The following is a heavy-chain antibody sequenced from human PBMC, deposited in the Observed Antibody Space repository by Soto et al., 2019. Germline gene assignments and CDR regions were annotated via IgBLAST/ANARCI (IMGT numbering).Heavy chain of an antibody. CDR1: GGTFSSYA. V-gene: IGHV1-69*13. Sequence: SVKVSCKASGGTFSSYAISWVRQAPGQGLEWMGGIIPIFGTANYAQKFQGRVTITADESTSTAYMELSSLRSEDTAVYYCASDFGVVIRPNYYYYGMDVWGQGTTVTVSS. J-gene: IGHJ6*02. CDR2: IIPIFGTA. D-gene: IGHD3-3*01. CDR3: ASDFGVVIRPNYYYYGMDV.